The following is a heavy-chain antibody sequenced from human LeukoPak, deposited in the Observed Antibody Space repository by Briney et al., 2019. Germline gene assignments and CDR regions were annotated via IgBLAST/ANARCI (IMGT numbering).Heavy chain of an antibody. CDR1: GGSISSSSYY. V-gene: IGHV4-61*02. D-gene: IGHD3-10*01. CDR3: ARDSYYYGSGSYYLDY. CDR2: IYTSGST. J-gene: IGHJ4*02. Sequence: PSETLSLTCTVSGGSISSSSYYWSWIRQPAGKGLEWVGRIYTSGSTNYNPSLKSRVTMSVDTSKNQFSLKLSSVTAADTAVYYCARDSYYYGSGSYYLDYWGQGTLVTVSS.